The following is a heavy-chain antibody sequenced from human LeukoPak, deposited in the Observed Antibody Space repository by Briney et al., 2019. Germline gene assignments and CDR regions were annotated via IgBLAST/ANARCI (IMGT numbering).Heavy chain of an antibody. CDR1: GFTFSSYG. CDR3: ARDLIPYYYGSGGVDY. D-gene: IGHD3-10*01. J-gene: IGHJ4*02. CDR2: IWYDGSNK. Sequence: GRSLRLSCAASGFTFSSYGVHWVRQAPGKGLEWVAVIWYDGSNKYYADSVKGRFTISRDNSKNTLYLQMNSLRAEDTAVYYCARDLIPYYYGSGGVDYWGQGTLVTVSS. V-gene: IGHV3-33*01.